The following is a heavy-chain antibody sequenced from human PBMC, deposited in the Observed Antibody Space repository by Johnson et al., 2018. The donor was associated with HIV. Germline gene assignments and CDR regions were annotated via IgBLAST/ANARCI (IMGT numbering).Heavy chain of an antibody. CDR2: IKQDGSEK. V-gene: IGHV3-7*01. J-gene: IGHJ3*01. CDR3: ARGEYLVFGVAFDF. Sequence: VQLVESGGGVVQPGRSLRLSCAASGFISTTDFINWVRQPPGKGLEWVANIKQDGSEKYFVDSVKGRFSVSRDNAKNSLYLQMISLRVEDTAVYYCARGEYLVFGVAFDFRGQGTMVTVSS. D-gene: IGHD3-3*01. CDR1: GFISTTDF.